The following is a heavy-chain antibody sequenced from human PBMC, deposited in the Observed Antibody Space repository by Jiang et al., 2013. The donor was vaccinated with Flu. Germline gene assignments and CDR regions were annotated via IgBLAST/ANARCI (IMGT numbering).Heavy chain of an antibody. J-gene: IGHJ4*02. Sequence: LLESGGDLVHPGGSLRLSCAASRFTFSSYVMSWVRQAPREGLEWVSGISGSGGSTYYADSVKGRFTISRDNSKNTLYLQMNSLRAEDTAVYYCAKLTGLRYFDDWGQGTLVTVSS. CDR3: AKLTGLRYFDD. D-gene: IGHD3-9*01. CDR2: ISGSGGST. CDR1: RFTFSSYV. V-gene: IGHV3-23*01.